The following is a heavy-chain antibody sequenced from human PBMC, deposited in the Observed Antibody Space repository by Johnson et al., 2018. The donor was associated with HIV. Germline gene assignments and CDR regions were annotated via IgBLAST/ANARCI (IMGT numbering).Heavy chain of an antibody. V-gene: IGHV3-11*04. J-gene: IGHJ3*02. CDR2: ISSSGSTI. D-gene: IGHD4-17*01. CDR3: ARDSTPWGGDHVGYAFDI. Sequence: QVQLVESGGGLVKPGGSLRLSCAASGFSFSDYYMSWIRQAPGKGLKWVSYISSSGSTIYYADFVKGRFTISRDNAKKSMYLQMNSLRAEDTALYYCARDSTPWGGDHVGYAFDIWGRGTMVTVSS. CDR1: GFSFSDYY.